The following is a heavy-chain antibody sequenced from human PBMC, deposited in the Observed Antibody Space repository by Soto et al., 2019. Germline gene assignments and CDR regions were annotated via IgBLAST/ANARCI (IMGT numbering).Heavy chain of an antibody. J-gene: IGHJ4*02. CDR1: GFTFSSYA. V-gene: IGHV3-23*01. Sequence: EVQVLESGGGVIQPGGSLRLSCAASGFTFSSYAMSCVRQAPGKVLEWVSSISGSGGRIYYADSVKGRFTISRDKSKNKIFLQMSGLGAEDTAIYYCATFACWDGGICSVYLEYWGQGALVTVSS. D-gene: IGHD2-15*01. CDR2: ISGSGGRI. CDR3: ATFACWDGGICSVYLEY.